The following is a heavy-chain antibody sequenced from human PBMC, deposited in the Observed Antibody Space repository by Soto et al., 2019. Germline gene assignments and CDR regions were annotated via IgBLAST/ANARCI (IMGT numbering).Heavy chain of an antibody. CDR1: GFTFSNYD. Sequence: GGSLRLSCGASGFTFSNYDMHWVRQATGKGLEWVSAIGTAGDTYYPGSVKGRFTISRENAKNSLYLQMNSLRAEDTAVYYCARALRHCSGGSCYSTNFDYWGQGTLVTVSS. CDR3: ARALRHCSGGSCYSTNFDY. J-gene: IGHJ4*02. V-gene: IGHV3-13*01. CDR2: IGTAGDT. D-gene: IGHD2-15*01.